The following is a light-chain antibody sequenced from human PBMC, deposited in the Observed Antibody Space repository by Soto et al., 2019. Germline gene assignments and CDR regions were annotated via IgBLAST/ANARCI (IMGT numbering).Light chain of an antibody. V-gene: IGKV3-15*01. CDR1: QSVSNN. CDR3: QQYNNWPRT. J-gene: IGKJ1*01. Sequence: EIVLTQSPGTLSLCPWEIATLSCRASQSVSNNYLAWYQQKPGQAPRVFIYGASTRATGIPARFSGSGSGTEFTLTINSLQSEDFAVYYCQQYNNWPRTFGQGTKVDIK. CDR2: GAS.